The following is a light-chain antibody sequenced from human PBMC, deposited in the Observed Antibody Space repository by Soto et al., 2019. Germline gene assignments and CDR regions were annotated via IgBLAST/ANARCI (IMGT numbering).Light chain of an antibody. CDR3: QQYLSAPLN. CDR1: QSVLSSSNNKNC. Sequence: DIVMTQSPDSLTVSLGERATINCKSSQSVLSSSNNKNCLAWYQQKPGQPPKLLIYWASTRESGVPDRFSGSGSGTDSALPISSLQAEDVAVYYCQQYLSAPLNFGGGTKVEIK. V-gene: IGKV4-1*01. J-gene: IGKJ4*01. CDR2: WAS.